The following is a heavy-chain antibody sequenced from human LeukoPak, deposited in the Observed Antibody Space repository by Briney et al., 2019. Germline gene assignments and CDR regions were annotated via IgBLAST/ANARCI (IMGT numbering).Heavy chain of an antibody. CDR3: ASHDYGDYASFDY. CDR1: GFTFSRYW. D-gene: IGHD4-17*01. CDR2: INQDGSDK. J-gene: IGHJ4*02. Sequence: GGSLRLSCAASGFTFSRYWMSWVRQAPGKGLEWVANINQDGSDKYYVDSVKGRFTISRDNAKNSLSLQMNSLRAEDTAVYYCASHDYGDYASFDYWGQGTLVTVSS. V-gene: IGHV3-7*01.